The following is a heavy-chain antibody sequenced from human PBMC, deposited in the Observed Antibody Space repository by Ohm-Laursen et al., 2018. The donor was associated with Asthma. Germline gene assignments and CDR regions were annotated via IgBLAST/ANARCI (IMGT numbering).Heavy chain of an antibody. CDR1: GGTFSSYA. D-gene: IGHD3-22*01. V-gene: IGHV1-69*17. Sequence: SSVKVSCKASGGTFSSYAISWVRQAPGQGLEWMGGIIPIFGIANYAQKFQGRVTITADKSTSTAYMELSSLRSDDTAVYYCARVLSYYDHSSYYDRIDYWGQGSLVTVSS. J-gene: IGHJ4*02. CDR2: IIPIFGIA. CDR3: ARVLSYYDHSSYYDRIDY.